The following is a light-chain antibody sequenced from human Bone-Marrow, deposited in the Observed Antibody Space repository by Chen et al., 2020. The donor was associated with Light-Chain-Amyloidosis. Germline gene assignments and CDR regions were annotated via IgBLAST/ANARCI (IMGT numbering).Light chain of an antibody. V-gene: IGLV2-14*01. CDR3: TSYTSDSTWV. CDR1: SSDVGGYKY. J-gene: IGLJ3*02. CDR2: EVS. Sequence: QSALTQPASVSGSPGQSLTISYTGISSDVGGYKYVSWYQQHPGKAPKLMIYEVSNRPSGVSLRFSASKSGSTASLTISGLQAEDEATYYCTSYTSDSTWVFGGGTKLTVL.